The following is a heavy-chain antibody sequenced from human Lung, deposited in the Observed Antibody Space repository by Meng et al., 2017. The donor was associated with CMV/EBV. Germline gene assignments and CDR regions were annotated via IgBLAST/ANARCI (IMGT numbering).Heavy chain of an antibody. J-gene: IGHJ4*02. Sequence: TLSLTXPVSGGSISSYHWSWIRQPPGKGLEWIGYIYYSGSTNYNPSLKSRVTISVDTSKNQFSLKLSSVTAADTAVYYCARVGRSGSYLPGLDYWGQGTLVTVSS. CDR2: IYYSGST. CDR1: GGSISSYH. V-gene: IGHV4-59*01. CDR3: ARVGRSGSYLPGLDY. D-gene: IGHD1-26*01.